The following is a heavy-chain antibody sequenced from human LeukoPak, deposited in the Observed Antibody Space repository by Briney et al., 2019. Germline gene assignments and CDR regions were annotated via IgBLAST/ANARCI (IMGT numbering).Heavy chain of an antibody. J-gene: IGHJ4*02. D-gene: IGHD6-13*01. CDR3: ARESIAAELVY. V-gene: IGHV4-34*01. CDR1: GGSFSGYY. CDR2: INHSGST. Sequence: PSETLSLTCAVYGGSFSGYYWSWIRQPPGKGLEWIGEINHSGSTNYNPSLKSRVTISVDTSKNQFSLKLSSVTAADTAVYYCARESIAAELVYWGQGTLVTVSS.